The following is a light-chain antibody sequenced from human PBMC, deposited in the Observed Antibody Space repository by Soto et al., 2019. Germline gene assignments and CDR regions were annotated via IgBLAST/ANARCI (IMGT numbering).Light chain of an antibody. CDR3: RQANSFPLT. J-gene: IGKJ4*01. CDR1: QGISSW. V-gene: IGKV1-12*01. CDR2: AAS. Sequence: DIQMTQAPSSVSASVGDRVTISCRASQGISSWLAWYQQKTGKAPNILIYAASSLQSGVTSRFSGSGSGTDVTLTISSLQPEDCATYYFRQANSFPLTFGGGTKVESK.